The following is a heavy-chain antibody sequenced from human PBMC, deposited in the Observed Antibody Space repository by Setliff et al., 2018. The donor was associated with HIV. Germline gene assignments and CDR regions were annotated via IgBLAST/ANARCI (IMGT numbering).Heavy chain of an antibody. D-gene: IGHD3-10*01. V-gene: IGHV1-8*02. J-gene: IGHJ4*02. CDR1: GYTFSTYG. CDR3: ATGLYASDSYYAIDH. Sequence: ASVKVSCKASGYTFSTYGLTWVRQAPGQGLEWMGWIRADNGHTDYAQKFQGRVTMTRNTSISTAYMELSSLRSEDTAVYYCATGLYASDSYYAIDHWGQGTLVTVSS. CDR2: IRADNGHT.